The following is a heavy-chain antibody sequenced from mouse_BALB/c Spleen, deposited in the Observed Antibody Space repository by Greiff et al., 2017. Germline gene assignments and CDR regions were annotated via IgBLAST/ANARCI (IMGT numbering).Heavy chain of an antibody. V-gene: IGHV2-9*02. J-gene: IGHJ4*01. D-gene: IGHD2-3*01. CDR1: GFSLTSYG. CDR3: ARERDKDGYAMDY. CDR2: IWAGGST. Sequence: VQGVESGPGLVAPSQSLSITCTVSGFSLTSYGVHWVRQPPGKGLEWLGVIWAGGSTNYNSALMSRLSISKDNSKSQVFLKMNSLQTDDTAMYYCARERDKDGYAMDYWGQGTSVTVSS.